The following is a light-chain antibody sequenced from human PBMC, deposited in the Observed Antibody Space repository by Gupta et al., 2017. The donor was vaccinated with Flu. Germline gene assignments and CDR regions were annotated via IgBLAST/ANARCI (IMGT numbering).Light chain of an antibody. CDR3: AASDDSLSGGV. V-gene: IGLV1-47*01. CDR1: SSNIGSNY. J-gene: IGLJ3*02. CDR2: RNN. Sequence: QSVLTQPPSASGTPGQRVTISCSGSSSNIGSNYVYWYQQLPGTAPNLLIYRNNQRPSGVPDRFSGSKSGTSASLATSGLRSEDEADDYCAASDDSLSGGVFGGGTKLTVL.